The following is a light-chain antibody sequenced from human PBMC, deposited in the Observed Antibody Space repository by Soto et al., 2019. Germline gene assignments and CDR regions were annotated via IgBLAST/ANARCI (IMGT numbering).Light chain of an antibody. J-gene: IGLJ3*02. CDR3: AAWDDSLNGWV. CDR1: SSNIGSTT. Sequence: HSVLTQPPSASGTPGQRVTISCSGGSSNIGSTTVNWYQQLPGTAPKLLIYASNQRPSGVPDRFSGSKSGTSASLAISGLQSEDEADYYCAAWDDSLNGWVFVGGTKVTVL. CDR2: ASN. V-gene: IGLV1-44*01.